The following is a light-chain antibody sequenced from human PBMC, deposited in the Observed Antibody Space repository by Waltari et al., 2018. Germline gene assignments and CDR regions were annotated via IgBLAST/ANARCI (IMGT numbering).Light chain of an antibody. Sequence: LVLTQSPSASASLGASVKLTCTLSSGYSSNVITWLQQKPGKGPRYLMKVNSDGSHRKGDAIPDRFSASTSGTEYYVTISSLQSEDEADYYCQTGGHGTWVFGGGTKLTVL. CDR1: SGYSSNV. V-gene: IGLV4-69*01. J-gene: IGLJ3*02. CDR3: QTGGHGTWV. CDR2: VNSDGSH.